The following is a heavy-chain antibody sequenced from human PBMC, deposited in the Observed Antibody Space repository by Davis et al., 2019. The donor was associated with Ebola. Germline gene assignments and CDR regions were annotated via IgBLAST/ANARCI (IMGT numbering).Heavy chain of an antibody. J-gene: IGHJ4*02. Sequence: SETLSLTCPVSGGSISSYYWSWIRQPPGKGLEWIGYIYYSGSTNYNPSLKSRVTISVDTSKNQFSLKLSSVTAADTAVYYCARVQDYYDSSGLAPFDYWGQGTLVTVSS. CDR3: ARVQDYYDSSGLAPFDY. CDR2: IYYSGST. V-gene: IGHV4-59*01. D-gene: IGHD3-22*01. CDR1: GGSISSYY.